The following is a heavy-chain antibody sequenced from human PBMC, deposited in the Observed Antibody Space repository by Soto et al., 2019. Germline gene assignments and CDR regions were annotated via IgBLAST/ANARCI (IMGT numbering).Heavy chain of an antibody. CDR1: GGSFSGYY. CDR2: INHSGST. CDR3: ARGGLKWLPYRLPHFDY. V-gene: IGHV4-34*01. D-gene: IGHD5-12*01. Sequence: SETLSLTCAVYGGSFSGYYLSWIRQPPGKGLEWIGEINHSGSTNYNPSLKSRVTISVDTSKNQFSLKLSSVTAADTAVYSCARGGLKWLPYRLPHFDYWGQGTMVTVYS. J-gene: IGHJ4*02.